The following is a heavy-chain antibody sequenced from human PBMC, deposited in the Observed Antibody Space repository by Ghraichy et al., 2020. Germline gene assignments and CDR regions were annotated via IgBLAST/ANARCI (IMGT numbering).Heavy chain of an antibody. V-gene: IGHV3-23*01. CDR2: ISGSGGST. Sequence: GGSLRLSCAASGFTFSSYAMSWVRQAPGKGLEWVSAISGSGGSTYYADSVKGRFTISRDNSKNTLYLQMNSLRAEDTAVYYCAKAGYYDFWSGYWADDYWGQGTLVTVSS. J-gene: IGHJ4*02. CDR3: AKAGYYDFWSGYWADDY. D-gene: IGHD3-3*01. CDR1: GFTFSSYA.